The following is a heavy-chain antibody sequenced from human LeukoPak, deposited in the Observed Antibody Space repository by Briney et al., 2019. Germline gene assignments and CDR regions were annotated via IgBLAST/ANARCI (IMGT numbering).Heavy chain of an antibody. V-gene: IGHV6-1*01. J-gene: IGHJ1*01. CDR1: GDSVSSNSAT. CDR3: ARGPSYFQH. CDR2: TYYRSKWYK. Sequence: SQTLSLTCAISGDSVSSNSATWHWIRQSPSRGLEWLGRTYYRSKWYKYYAVSVKGRITINPDTSKNQFSLQLNSVTPEDTAVYYCARGPSYFQHWGQSTLVTVSS.